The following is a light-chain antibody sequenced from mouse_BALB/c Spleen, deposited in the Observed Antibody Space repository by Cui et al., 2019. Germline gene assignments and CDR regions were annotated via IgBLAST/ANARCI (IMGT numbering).Light chain of an antibody. Sequence: DIVMTQSQKFMSISVGDRVSITCKASQNVRTAVAWYQQKPGQSPKALIYLASNRHTGVPDRFTGSGSGTDFTLTISNVQSEDLADYFCLQHWNYPLTFGSGTKLEIK. CDR2: LAS. V-gene: IGKV6-14*01. J-gene: IGKJ4*01. CDR1: QNVRTA. CDR3: LQHWNYPLT.